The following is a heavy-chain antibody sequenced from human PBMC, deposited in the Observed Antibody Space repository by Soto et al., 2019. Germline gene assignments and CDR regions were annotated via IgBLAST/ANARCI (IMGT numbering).Heavy chain of an antibody. J-gene: IGHJ4*02. CDR1: GGSFSGYD. CDR3: ARARFLEWKSYRYYFDY. V-gene: IGHV4-34*01. CDR2: INHSGST. Sequence: SETLSLTCAVYGGSFSGYDWSWIRQPPGKGLEWIGEINHSGSTNYNPPLKSRVTISVDTSKNQFSLKLSSVTAADTAVYYCARARFLEWKSYRYYFDYWGQGTLVTVSS. D-gene: IGHD3-3*01.